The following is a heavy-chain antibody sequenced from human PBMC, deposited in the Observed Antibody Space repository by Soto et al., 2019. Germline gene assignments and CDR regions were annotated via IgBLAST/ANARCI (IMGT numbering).Heavy chain of an antibody. CDR3: AREGCYDYPYYFDY. V-gene: IGHV1-69*08. J-gene: IGHJ4*02. CDR2: IIPILGIA. Sequence: QVQLVQSGAEVKKPGSSVKVSCKASGGTFSSYTISWVRQAPGQGLEWMGRIIPILGIANYAQKFQGRVTSTADKSTSTAYMELSSLRSEDTAVYYCAREGCYDYPYYFDYWGQGTLVTVSS. CDR1: GGTFSSYT. D-gene: IGHD5-12*01.